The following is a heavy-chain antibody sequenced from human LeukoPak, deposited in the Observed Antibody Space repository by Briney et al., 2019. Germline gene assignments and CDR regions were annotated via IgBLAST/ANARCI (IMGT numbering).Heavy chain of an antibody. CDR3: ARAGRYYYVDY. V-gene: IGHV4-59*01. CDR1: GDSISSYY. D-gene: IGHD1-26*01. Sequence: TSETLSLTCTVSGDSISSYYWSWIRNPPGKGLEWIGYIYYSGSTNYNPSLKSRVTISLDTSKNQFSLQLSSVTAADTAVYYCARAGRYYYVDYWGQGTLVTVSS. CDR2: IYYSGST. J-gene: IGHJ4*02.